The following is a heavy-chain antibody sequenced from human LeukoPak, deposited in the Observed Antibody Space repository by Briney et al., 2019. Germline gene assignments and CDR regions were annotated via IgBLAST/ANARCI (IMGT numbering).Heavy chain of an antibody. D-gene: IGHD2-2*01. V-gene: IGHV4-34*01. Sequence: PSETLSLTCAAYGGSFSGYYWSWIRQPPGKGLEWIGEINHSGSTNYNPSLKSRVTISVDTSKNQFSLKLSSVTAADTAVYYCARVARCTSCFDVDYWGQGTLVTVSS. CDR3: ARVARCTSCFDVDY. J-gene: IGHJ4*02. CDR2: INHSGST. CDR1: GGSFSGYY.